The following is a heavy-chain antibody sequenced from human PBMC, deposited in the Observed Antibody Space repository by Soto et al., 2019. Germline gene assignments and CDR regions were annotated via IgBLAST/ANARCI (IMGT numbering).Heavy chain of an antibody. CDR3: ARDYSSSFDV. CDR2: IYYSGNT. V-gene: IGHV4-31*03. Sequence: SETLSLTRTVSGGSINRGSYFLSWIRQHPGKGLEWIGYIYYSGNTYYNPSLKSRVTISVDTSKNQFSLKLSSVTAADTAVYYCARDYSSSFDVWGQGTTVTVSS. J-gene: IGHJ6*02. D-gene: IGHD6-6*01. CDR1: GGSINRGSYF.